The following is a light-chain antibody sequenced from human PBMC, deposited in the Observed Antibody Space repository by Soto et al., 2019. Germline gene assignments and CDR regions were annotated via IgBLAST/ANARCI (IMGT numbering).Light chain of an antibody. J-gene: IGKJ1*01. CDR2: AAY. Sequence: DIQMTQSPSSVSASVGDRVTITCRASQAISSWLAWYQQKPGKAPQLLIYAAYILQSGVPSRFSGVGSGTDFTLTISSLQPEDFAAYYCQQANTFPPTFGQGTKVEIK. V-gene: IGKV1-12*01. CDR1: QAISSW. CDR3: QQANTFPPT.